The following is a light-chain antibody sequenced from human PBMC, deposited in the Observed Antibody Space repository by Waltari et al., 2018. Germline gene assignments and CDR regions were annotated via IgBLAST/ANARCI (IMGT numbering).Light chain of an antibody. Sequence: EIVLTPSPGTLSLSPGERATLSCRASQSVSRVLAWYQQKPGQAPRLLIYGASNRATGIPDRFSGSGSGTDFSLTISRLDPEDFAVYYCQHYVRLPVTFGQGTKVEIK. CDR2: GAS. J-gene: IGKJ1*01. V-gene: IGKV3-20*01. CDR3: QHYVRLPVT. CDR1: QSVSRV.